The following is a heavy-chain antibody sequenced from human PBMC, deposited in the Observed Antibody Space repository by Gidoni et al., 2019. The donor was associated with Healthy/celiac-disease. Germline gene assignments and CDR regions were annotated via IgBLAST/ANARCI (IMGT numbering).Heavy chain of an antibody. D-gene: IGHD6-19*01. J-gene: IGHJ4*02. CDR2: INPNSGGT. CDR3: ARGAVEEFDY. Sequence: GLEWMGWINPNSGGTNYAQKFQGWVTMTRDTSISTAYMELSRLRSDDTAVYYCARGAVEEFDYWGQGTLVTVSS. V-gene: IGHV1-2*04.